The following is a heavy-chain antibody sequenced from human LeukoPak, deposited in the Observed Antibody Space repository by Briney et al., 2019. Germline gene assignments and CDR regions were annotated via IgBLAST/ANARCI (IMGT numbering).Heavy chain of an antibody. CDR2: ISSRSSTI. CDR3: AAKWLLRRY. J-gene: IGHJ4*02. D-gene: IGHD3-22*01. V-gene: IGHV3-48*01. CDR1: GFTFSSNS. Sequence: GGSLRLSCAASGFTFSSNSMNWVRQAPGKGLEWVSYISSRSSTIYYADSVKGRFTISRDNSKNTLYLQMNSLRAEDTAVYFCAAKWLLRRYWGQGTLVTVSS.